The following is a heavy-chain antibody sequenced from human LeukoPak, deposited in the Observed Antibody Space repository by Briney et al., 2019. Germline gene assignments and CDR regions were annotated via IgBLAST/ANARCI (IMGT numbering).Heavy chain of an antibody. V-gene: IGHV3-33*01. Sequence: PGGSLRLSCAASGFTLSSYGMHWVRQAPGKGLEWVAVIWYDGSNKYYTDSVKGRFTISRDNSKNTLYLQMNSLRAEDTAVYYCARQRWDDSGSYFDYWGQGTLVTVSS. D-gene: IGHD1-26*01. CDR2: IWYDGSNK. CDR1: GFTLSSYG. J-gene: IGHJ4*02. CDR3: ARQRWDDSGSYFDY.